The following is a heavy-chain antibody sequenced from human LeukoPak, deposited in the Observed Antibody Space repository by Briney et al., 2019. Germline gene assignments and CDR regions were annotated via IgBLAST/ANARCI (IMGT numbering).Heavy chain of an antibody. J-gene: IGHJ4*02. CDR1: GSTFSSYW. D-gene: IGHD6-19*01. CDR3: ARGRSGLTDRYFDF. CDR2: INSDGSST. V-gene: IGHV3-74*01. Sequence: QPGGSLRLSCAASGSTFSSYWMHWVRQAPGKGLVWVSRINSDGSSTSYADSVKGRFTISRDNSKNTLYLQMGSLRAEDMAVYYCARGRSGLTDRYFDFWGQGALVTVSS.